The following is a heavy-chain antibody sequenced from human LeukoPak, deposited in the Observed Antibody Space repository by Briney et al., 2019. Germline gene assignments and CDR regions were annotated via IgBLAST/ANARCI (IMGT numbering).Heavy chain of an antibody. D-gene: IGHD2-15*01. CDR1: GFTFSSYR. Sequence: GGSLRLSCAASGFTFSSYRMNWVRQAPGKGLEWVSYISSSSSTIYYADSVKGRFTISRDNAKNSLYLQMNSLRAEDTAVYYCAREGSVRYCSGGSCSATSIYYYYYMDVWGKGTTVTVSS. CDR2: ISSSSSTI. J-gene: IGHJ6*03. CDR3: AREGSVRYCSGGSCSATSIYYYYYMDV. V-gene: IGHV3-48*01.